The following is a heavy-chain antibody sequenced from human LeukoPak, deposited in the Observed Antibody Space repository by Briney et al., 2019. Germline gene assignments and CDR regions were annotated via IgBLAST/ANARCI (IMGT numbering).Heavy chain of an antibody. CDR3: ARAGRELLLPFGY. Sequence: ASVKVSCKASGGTFSSYAISWVRQAPGQGLEWMGGIIPIFGTANYAQKFQGRVTITADESTSTAYVELSSLRSEDTAVYYCARAGRELLLPFGYWGQGTLVTVSS. CDR2: IIPIFGTA. V-gene: IGHV1-69*13. CDR1: GGTFSSYA. J-gene: IGHJ4*02. D-gene: IGHD1-26*01.